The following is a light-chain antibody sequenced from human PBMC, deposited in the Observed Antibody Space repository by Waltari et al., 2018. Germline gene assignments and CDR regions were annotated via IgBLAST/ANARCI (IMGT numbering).Light chain of an antibody. CDR1: QSITNY. CDR2: DAS. V-gene: IGKV3-11*01. Sequence: EIVLTPSPAPLSLSLGERATLSCRASQSITNYLAWYQQKRGQAPRLLISDASNRATGIPARFSGSGSGTDFTLTISGLEPEDFAVYYCQQRSNWPLLTFGGGTKVEIK. J-gene: IGKJ4*01. CDR3: QQRSNWPLLT.